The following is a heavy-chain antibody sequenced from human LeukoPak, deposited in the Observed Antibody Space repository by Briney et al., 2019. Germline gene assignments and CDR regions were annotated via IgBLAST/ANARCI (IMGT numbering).Heavy chain of an antibody. CDR3: ARSQSSSLIDY. CDR1: GFTLGSANA. D-gene: IGHD6-13*01. J-gene: IGHJ4*02. CDR2: ISASGSAT. Sequence: PSGGSLRLSCAASGFTLGSANAMTWVRQAPGKGLEWVSLISASGSATYYADSVRGRFAISRDISKNTLFLQMSSLTVEDTAVYYCARSQSSSLIDYWGQGTLVTVSS. V-gene: IGHV3-23*01.